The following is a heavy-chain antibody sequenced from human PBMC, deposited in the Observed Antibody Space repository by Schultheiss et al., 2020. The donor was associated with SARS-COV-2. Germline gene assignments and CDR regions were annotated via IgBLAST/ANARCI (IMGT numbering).Heavy chain of an antibody. CDR2: ISSSGSTI. J-gene: IGHJ4*02. D-gene: IGHD4-11*01. V-gene: IGHV3-48*03. CDR3: ARGLYSNPAPTFDY. CDR1: GFTFSSYE. Sequence: GGSLRLSCAASGFTFSSYEMNWVRQAPGKGLEWDSFISSSGSTIYYADSMKGRFTISRDNSKNTLYLQVNSLRPEDTAVYYCARGLYSNPAPTFDYWGQGTLVTVSS.